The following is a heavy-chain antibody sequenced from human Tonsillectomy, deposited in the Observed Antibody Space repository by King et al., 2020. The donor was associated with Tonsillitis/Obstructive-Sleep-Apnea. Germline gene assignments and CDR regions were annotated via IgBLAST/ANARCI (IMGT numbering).Heavy chain of an antibody. J-gene: IGHJ4*02. CDR2: ISFDGSNK. Sequence: VQLVESGGGVVQPGRSLRLSCAASGFTFSSYAMHWVRQAPGKGLEWVAVISFDGSNKYYADSVKGRFTISRDNSKNTVYLQMNSLRAEDTALYSCASDLAGGLEEEVRSFDYCGQGTLVTVSS. CDR3: ASDLAGGLEEEVRSFDY. V-gene: IGHV3-30*04. D-gene: IGHD3-16*01. CDR1: GFTFSSYA.